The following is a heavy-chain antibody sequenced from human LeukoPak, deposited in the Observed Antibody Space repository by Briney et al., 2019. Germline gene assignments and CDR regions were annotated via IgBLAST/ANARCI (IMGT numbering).Heavy chain of an antibody. CDR2: IWYDGSNK. CDR1: GFTFSSYG. V-gene: IGHV3-33*01. D-gene: IGHD4-17*01. Sequence: GGSLRLSCAASGFTFSSYGMHWVRQAPGKGLGWVAVIWYDGSNKYYADSVKGRFTISRDNSKNTLYLQMNSLRAEDTAVYYCARDRAVTTFVFDYWGQGTLVTVSS. CDR3: ARDRAVTTFVFDY. J-gene: IGHJ4*02.